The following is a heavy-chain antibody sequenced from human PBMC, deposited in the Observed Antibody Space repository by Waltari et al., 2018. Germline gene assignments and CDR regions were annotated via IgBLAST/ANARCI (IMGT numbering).Heavy chain of an antibody. D-gene: IGHD2-8*01. V-gene: IGHV3-23*01. CDR1: GFTFSVYA. J-gene: IGHJ3*01. Sequence: EVQLLESGGDWVQPGGSLRLSCAASGFTFSVYAMSWVRQAPGKGLGWVSGLTSDAGTTKDADSLKGRFTISRDNSKNTLYLERNSLRAEDTALYYCAKGAPLGCNHLSCGDAFDVWGQGTMVTVSS. CDR3: AKGAPLGCNHLSCGDAFDV. CDR2: LTSDAGTT.